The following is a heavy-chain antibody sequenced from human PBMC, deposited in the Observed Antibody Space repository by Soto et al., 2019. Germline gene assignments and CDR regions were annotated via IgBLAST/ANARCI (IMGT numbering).Heavy chain of an antibody. CDR2: INSIGTYI. D-gene: IGHD3-10*01. CDR3: ARVGTTLMRGRIRGNHYGKDV. Sequence: EVQLVESGGGLVKPGGSLRLSCAASGFTFSSYTMNWVRQAPGKGLEWVSSINSIGTYIYDVDSVKGRCTISRENAQKSLYLGMNSLRVEDTAIYYCARVGTTLMRGRIRGNHYGKDVWGQGTTVIVPS. J-gene: IGHJ6*02. V-gene: IGHV3-21*01. CDR1: GFTFSSYT.